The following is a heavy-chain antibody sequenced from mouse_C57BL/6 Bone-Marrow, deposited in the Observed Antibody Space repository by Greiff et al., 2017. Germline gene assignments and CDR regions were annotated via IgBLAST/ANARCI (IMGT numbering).Heavy chain of an antibody. V-gene: IGHV1-64*01. CDR3: ARRLRLREY. D-gene: IGHD3-2*02. Sequence: QVQLQQPGAELVKPGASVTLSCKASGYTFTSYWMHWVKQRPGQGLEWIGMIYPNSGSTNYNEKFKSKATLAVDKSSSTAYMQLSSLTSEDSAVCYCARRLRLREYWGKGTTVTVSS. J-gene: IGHJ2*01. CDR2: IYPNSGST. CDR1: GYTFTSYW.